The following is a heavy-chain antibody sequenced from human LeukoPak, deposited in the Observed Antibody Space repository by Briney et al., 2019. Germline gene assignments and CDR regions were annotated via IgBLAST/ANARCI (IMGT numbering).Heavy chain of an antibody. Sequence: ASVKVSCKASGYTFTGYYIHWVRQAPGQGLEWMGWINPNSGGTTYAQKFQGRVTMTRDTSISTAYMDLSRLTSDDTAVYYCARNIRSYDFWSGPISWFDPWGQGTLDTVSS. CDR3: ARNIRSYDFWSGPISWFDP. CDR1: GYTFTGYY. CDR2: INPNSGGT. D-gene: IGHD3-3*01. J-gene: IGHJ5*02. V-gene: IGHV1-2*02.